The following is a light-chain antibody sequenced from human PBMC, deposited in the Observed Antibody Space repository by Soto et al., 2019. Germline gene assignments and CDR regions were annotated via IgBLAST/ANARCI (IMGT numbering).Light chain of an antibody. Sequence: DIQMTQSPSSLSASVGDRVTITCRASQSISNNLNWYQQKPGKAPKLLIYAASSLQSGVPSRFSGSGSGTDFTLTISSLQPEDFETYSCQQSYTTLFTFGPGTNVDI. J-gene: IGKJ3*01. CDR3: QQSYTTLFT. CDR2: AAS. CDR1: QSISNN. V-gene: IGKV1-39*01.